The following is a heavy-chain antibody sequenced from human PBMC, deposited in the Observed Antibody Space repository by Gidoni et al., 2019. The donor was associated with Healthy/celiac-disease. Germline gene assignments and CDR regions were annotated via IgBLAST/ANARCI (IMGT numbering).Heavy chain of an antibody. J-gene: IGHJ3*02. CDR3: ARGHPASSGDMGDAFDI. Sequence: QVQLVQSGAEVQKPGASVKVSFKASGYTFTSYYMHWVRQAPGQGLEWMGIINPSGGSTSYAQKFQGRVTMTRDTSTSTVYMELSSLRSEDTAVYYCARGHPASSGDMGDAFDIWGQGTMVTVSS. V-gene: IGHV1-46*01. D-gene: IGHD3-22*01. CDR1: GYTFTSYY. CDR2: INPSGGST.